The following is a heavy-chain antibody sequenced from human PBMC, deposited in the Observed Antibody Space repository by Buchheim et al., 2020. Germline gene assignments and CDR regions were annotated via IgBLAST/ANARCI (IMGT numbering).Heavy chain of an antibody. J-gene: IGHJ4*01. V-gene: IGHV4-39*01. CDR3: AGGWNAVGY. CDR1: GGSISTSSFY. CDR2: LYNSGST. D-gene: IGHD1-1*01. Sequence: QLQLEESGPGLAKPSETLSLTCTVSGGSISTSSFYWGWIRQSPGTGLEWIGSLYNSGSTYYNPSLKSRVTMSIETSKNRFSLKLTSVTAADTAVYYCAGGWNAVGYWGHGTL.